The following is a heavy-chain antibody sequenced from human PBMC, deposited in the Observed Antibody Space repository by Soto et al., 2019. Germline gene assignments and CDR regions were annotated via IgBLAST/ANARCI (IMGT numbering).Heavy chain of an antibody. CDR2: IDPSDSYT. D-gene: IGHD2-2*01. CDR3: ARHEDIVVLPAAAHWFDP. CDR1: GYSFTSYW. Sequence: GESLKISCNGSGYSFTSYWISWVRQMPGKGLEWMGRIDPSDSYTNYSPSFQGHVTISADKSISTAYLQWSSLKASDTAMYYYARHEDIVVLPAAAHWFDPWGQGTLVTVSS. J-gene: IGHJ5*02. V-gene: IGHV5-10-1*01.